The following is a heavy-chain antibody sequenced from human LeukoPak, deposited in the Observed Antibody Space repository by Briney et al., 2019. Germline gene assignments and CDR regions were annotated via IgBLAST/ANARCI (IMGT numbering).Heavy chain of an antibody. CDR3: ARDPKYCSSTSCYAFDI. V-gene: IGHV4-4*07. J-gene: IGHJ3*02. D-gene: IGHD2-2*01. CDR1: GGSISSYY. Sequence: SETLSLTCTVSGGSISSYYWSWIRQPAGKGLEWIGRIYTSGSTNYNPSLKSRVTISVDTSKNQFSLKLSSVTAADTAVYYCARDPKYCSSTSCYAFDIWGQGTMVTVSS. CDR2: IYTSGST.